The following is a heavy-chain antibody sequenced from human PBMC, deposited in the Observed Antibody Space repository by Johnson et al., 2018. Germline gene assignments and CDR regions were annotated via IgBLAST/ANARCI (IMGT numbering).Heavy chain of an antibody. V-gene: IGHV1-69*01. CDR2: IIPIFGTA. CDR1: GGTFSSYA. D-gene: IGHD2-2*01. CDR3: AKGGEGWYCSSTSCYAYYYYYYMDV. Sequence: QVQLVQSGAEVKKPGSSVKVSCKASGGTFSSYAISWVRQAPGQGLEWMGGIIPIFGTANYAQKFQGRVTITADESTGTADMELGSLRSEDTAVYYWAKGGEGWYCSSTSCYAYYYYYYMDVWGKGTTVTVSS. J-gene: IGHJ6*03.